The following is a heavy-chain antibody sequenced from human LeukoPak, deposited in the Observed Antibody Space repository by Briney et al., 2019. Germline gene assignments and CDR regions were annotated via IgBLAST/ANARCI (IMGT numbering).Heavy chain of an antibody. J-gene: IGHJ4*02. V-gene: IGHV4-61*02. Sequence: SQTLSLTCTVSGGSISSGSYYWSWIRQPAGKGLEWSGRIYTSGNSYYNPSLKRRATMSVDTSKNQFSLKVRSVTAADTAVYYCAREGSATARPFVSHDYWGQGTLVTVSS. D-gene: IGHD6-6*01. CDR2: IYTSGNS. CDR3: AREGSATARPFVSHDY. CDR1: GGSISSGSYY.